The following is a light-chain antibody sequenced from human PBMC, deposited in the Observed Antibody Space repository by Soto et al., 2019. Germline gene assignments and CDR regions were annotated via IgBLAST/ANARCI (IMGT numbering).Light chain of an antibody. CDR1: QTVSSSY. V-gene: IGKV3-20*01. Sequence: EIVLTQSPGTLSLSPWERATLSCRASQTVSSSYFAWYQQKPGQAPRLLISGASSRATGIPDRFSGSGSGTDFTLTISRLEPEDFAVYFCQQYGSSPYTFGQGTKVDIK. J-gene: IGKJ2*01. CDR2: GAS. CDR3: QQYGSSPYT.